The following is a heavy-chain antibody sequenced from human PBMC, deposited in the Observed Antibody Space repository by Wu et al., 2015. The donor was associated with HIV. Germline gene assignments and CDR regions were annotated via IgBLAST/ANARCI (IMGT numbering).Heavy chain of an antibody. CDR3: AINTDSVATSLYSLGV. CDR2: INPLFGTT. J-gene: IGHJ6*02. CDR1: RDTFKRFA. V-gene: IGHV1-69*05. D-gene: IGHD5-12*01. Sequence: QVQLVQSGAEIKKPGSSVKVSCKASRDTFKRFAITWVRQAPGQGLEWMGGINPLFGTTKFAQKFLGRLTITTDELMTTAYMELSSLKSEDTAVYYCAINTDSVATSLYSLGVWGQGTVVTVSS.